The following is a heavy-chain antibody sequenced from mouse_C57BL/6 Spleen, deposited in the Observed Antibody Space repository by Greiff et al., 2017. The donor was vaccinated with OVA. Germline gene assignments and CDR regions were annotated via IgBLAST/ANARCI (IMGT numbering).Heavy chain of an antibody. CDR1: GFNIKNTY. CDR3: AGAYYGSSYDD. Sequence: EVQLQQSVAELVRPGASVKLSCTASGFNIKNTYMHWVKQRPEQGLEWIGRIDPANGNTKYAPKFQGKATITAYTSANTAYLQLSSLTAADTAIYYCAGAYYGSSYDDWGQGTTLTVSS. D-gene: IGHD1-1*01. CDR2: IDPANGNT. J-gene: IGHJ2*01. V-gene: IGHV14-3*01.